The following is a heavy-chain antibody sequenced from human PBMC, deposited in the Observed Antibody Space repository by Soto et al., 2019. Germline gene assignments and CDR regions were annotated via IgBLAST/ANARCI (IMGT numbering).Heavy chain of an antibody. J-gene: IGHJ4*02. CDR3: ARDRAKGGGSAGFDN. CDR2: INPKSGGT. D-gene: IGHD1-26*01. Sequence: GASVKVSCKASGYTFTVYYMHWVRQAPGQGLEWMGWINPKSGGTMYPQKVQGRVTMTWDTSISTAYMALTRLRSDGTAVYYCARDRAKGGGSAGFDNWFQGPLVTVGS. CDR1: GYTFTVYY. V-gene: IGHV1-2*02.